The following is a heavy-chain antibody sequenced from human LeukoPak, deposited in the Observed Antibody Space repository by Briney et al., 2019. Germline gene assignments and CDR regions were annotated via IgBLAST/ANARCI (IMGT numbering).Heavy chain of an antibody. CDR2: ISSSSRTI. V-gene: IGHV3-48*02. CDR1: AFTFSSYD. J-gene: IGHJ4*02. Sequence: GGSLRLSCAASAFTFSSYDMDWVRQAPGKGLEWVSYISSSSRTIYYADSVKGRFTISRDNAKNSLYLQMNSLRDEDTAVYYCARVRTFDYWGQGTRVTVSS. CDR3: ARVRTFDY.